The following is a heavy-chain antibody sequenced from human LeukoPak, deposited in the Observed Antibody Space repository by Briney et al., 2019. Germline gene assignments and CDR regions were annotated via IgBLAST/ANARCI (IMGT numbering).Heavy chain of an antibody. J-gene: IGHJ4*02. V-gene: IGHV3-11*05. Sequence: GGSLRPSCAASRFTFSDYYMVWIRQAPGKGLAWVSYISNSGSSTKYADSVKGRFTISRDNAKNSLSLQMNSVRPEDTAVYYCARADRTSWFDYWGQGTLVTVSS. CDR3: ARADRTSWFDY. D-gene: IGHD2-2*01. CDR1: RFTFSDYY. CDR2: ISNSGSST.